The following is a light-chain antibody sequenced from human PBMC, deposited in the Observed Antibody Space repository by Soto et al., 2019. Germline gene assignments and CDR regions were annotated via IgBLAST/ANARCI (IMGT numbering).Light chain of an antibody. J-gene: IGKJ1*01. CDR1: QGIRNG. CDR2: AAS. Sequence: DIQMTQSPSSLSASVGDRVTITCRASQGIRNGLGWYQQKPGKAPKRLIYAASSLQSGVPSRFSGSGSGTEFTLTISSLQPEDVATYYCLQHNSYPRTFGQGTKVEIK. CDR3: LQHNSYPRT. V-gene: IGKV1-17*01.